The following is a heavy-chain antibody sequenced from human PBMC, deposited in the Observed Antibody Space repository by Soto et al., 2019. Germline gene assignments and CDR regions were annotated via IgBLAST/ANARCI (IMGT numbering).Heavy chain of an antibody. CDR2: IVVGSGNT. Sequence: SVKVSCKTSGFTFSNSSVQWVRQARGQRLEWMGWIVVGSGNTRYAQNLHERVTITRDTTTGTAYMQLSSLTSEDTAVYYCAAELYSGGSCCSFDFWGQGTTVTVSS. J-gene: IGHJ3*01. CDR1: GFTFSNSS. D-gene: IGHD2-15*01. CDR3: AAELYSGGSCCSFDF. V-gene: IGHV1-58*01.